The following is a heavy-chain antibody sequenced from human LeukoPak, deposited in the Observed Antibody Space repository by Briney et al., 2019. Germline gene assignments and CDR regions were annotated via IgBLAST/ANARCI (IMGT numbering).Heavy chain of an antibody. D-gene: IGHD6-25*01. J-gene: IGHJ2*01. CDR3: ARAGAAGVPDWFFDV. CDR1: GYTFTGYY. V-gene: IGHV1-2*02. Sequence: GPSVKVSCKASGYTFTGYYMHWVRQAPGQGLEWMGWINPKSGGTNYAQKFQGRVTMTRDTSISTAYMELSRLRSDDTAVYYCARAGAAGVPDWFFDVWGRGTLVTVSS. CDR2: INPKSGGT.